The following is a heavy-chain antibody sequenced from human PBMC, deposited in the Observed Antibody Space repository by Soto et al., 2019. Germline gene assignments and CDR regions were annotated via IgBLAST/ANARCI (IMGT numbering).Heavy chain of an antibody. Sequence: GGSLRLSCAASGFTFSDYYMSWVRQAPGKGLEWLSYISASGSTTYYADSVKGRFSVSRDNAKNSLYLQMNSLRAEDTAVYYCARDLTKYDSSGYYATMYYYGMDVWGQGTTVTVSS. CDR3: ARDLTKYDSSGYYATMYYYGMDV. V-gene: IGHV3-11*04. J-gene: IGHJ6*02. CDR1: GFTFSDYY. D-gene: IGHD3-22*01. CDR2: ISASGSTT.